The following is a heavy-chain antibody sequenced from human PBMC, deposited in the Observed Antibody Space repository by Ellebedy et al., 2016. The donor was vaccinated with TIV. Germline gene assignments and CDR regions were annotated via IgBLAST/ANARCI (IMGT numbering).Heavy chain of an antibody. CDR3: ARVEKEQSLVTTHWFDP. CDR1: GYTFTSYD. Sequence: AASVKVSCKASGYTFTSYDINWVRPATGQGLEWMGWMNPNSGNTGYAQKFQGRVTMTRNTSISTAYMELSSLISEDTAVYYCARVEKEQSLVTTHWFDPWGQGTLVTVSS. CDR2: MNPNSGNT. J-gene: IGHJ5*02. D-gene: IGHD6-19*01. V-gene: IGHV1-8*01.